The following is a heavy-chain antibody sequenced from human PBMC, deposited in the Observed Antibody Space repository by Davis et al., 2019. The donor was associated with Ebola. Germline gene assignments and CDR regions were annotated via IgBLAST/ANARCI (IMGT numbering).Heavy chain of an antibody. CDR1: GYTFTSYY. Sequence: ASVKVSCKASGYTFTSYYMHWVRQAPGQGLEWMGMINPSGGSAMSAQKFQGRVTITRDTSASTAYMELSSLRSEDTAVYYCARDRKDYGGNRWFDPWGQGTLVTVSS. D-gene: IGHD4-23*01. J-gene: IGHJ5*02. CDR3: ARDRKDYGGNRWFDP. CDR2: INPSGGSA. V-gene: IGHV1-46*01.